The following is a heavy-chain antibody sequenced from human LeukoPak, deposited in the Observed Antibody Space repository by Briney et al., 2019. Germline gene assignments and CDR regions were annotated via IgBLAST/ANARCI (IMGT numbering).Heavy chain of an antibody. CDR3: AKDGSSGSYYYYMDV. D-gene: IGHD1-26*01. Sequence: GGSLRLSCEASGFTFSSYGMHWVRQAPGKGLEWVAFIRYDGSNKYYADSVKGRFTISRDNSKNTPYLQMNSLRAEDTAVYYCAKDGSSGSYYYYMDVWGKGTTVTISS. V-gene: IGHV3-30*02. CDR1: GFTFSSYG. J-gene: IGHJ6*03. CDR2: IRYDGSNK.